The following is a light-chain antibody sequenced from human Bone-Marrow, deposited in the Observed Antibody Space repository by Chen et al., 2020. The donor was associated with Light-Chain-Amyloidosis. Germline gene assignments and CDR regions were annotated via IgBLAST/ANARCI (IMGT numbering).Light chain of an antibody. Sequence: QSALTQPASVSGSPGQSITISCTGTSSDVGGENHVSWYQQHPNKAPKLMIYEVTNRPSWVPARVSGSKSDNTASLTIAGLQTEDEADYFCSSYTITNTLGFGSGTRVTVL. V-gene: IGLV2-14*01. CDR3: SSYTITNTLG. CDR1: SSDVGGENH. J-gene: IGLJ1*01. CDR2: EVT.